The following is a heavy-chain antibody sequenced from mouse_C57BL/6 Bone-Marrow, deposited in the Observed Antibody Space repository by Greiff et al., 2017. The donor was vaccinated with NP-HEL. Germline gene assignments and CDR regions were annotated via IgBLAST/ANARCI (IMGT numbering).Heavy chain of an antibody. J-gene: IGHJ4*01. Sequence: EVMLVESGGGLVKPGGSLKLSCAASGFTFSSYTMSWVRQTPEKRLEWVATLSGGGGNTYYPDSVTGRFTISRANAKNTLYLQMRRLRSEDTAVYHCARGFSITTVGATYYYAMDYWGQGTSVTGSS. V-gene: IGHV5-9*01. CDR3: ARGFSITTVGATYYYAMDY. CDR1: GFTFSSYT. D-gene: IGHD1-1*01. CDR2: LSGGGGNT.